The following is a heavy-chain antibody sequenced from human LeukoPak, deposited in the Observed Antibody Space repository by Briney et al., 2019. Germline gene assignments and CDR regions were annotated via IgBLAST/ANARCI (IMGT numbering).Heavy chain of an antibody. CDR2: IIPIFGTA. CDR3: ARANGSGWSGDY. V-gene: IGHV1-69*01. CDR1: GGTFSSYA. D-gene: IGHD6-19*01. Sequence: RASVKVSCEASGGTFSSYAISWVRQAPGQGLEWMGGIIPIFGTANYAQKFQGRVTIAADESTSTAYMELSSLRSEDTAVYYCARANGSGWSGDYWGQGTLVTVSS. J-gene: IGHJ4*02.